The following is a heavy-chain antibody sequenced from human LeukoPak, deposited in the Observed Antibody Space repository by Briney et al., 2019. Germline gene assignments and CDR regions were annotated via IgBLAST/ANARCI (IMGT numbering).Heavy chain of an antibody. Sequence: SETLSLTCTVSGGSISSYYWSWIRQPPGKGLEWIGYIYYSGSTYYNPSLKSRVTISVDTSKNQFSLKLSSVTAADTAVYYCARQEGHFDYWGQGTLVTVSS. CDR2: IYYSGST. CDR3: ARQEGHFDY. CDR1: GGSISSYY. J-gene: IGHJ4*02. V-gene: IGHV4-59*04.